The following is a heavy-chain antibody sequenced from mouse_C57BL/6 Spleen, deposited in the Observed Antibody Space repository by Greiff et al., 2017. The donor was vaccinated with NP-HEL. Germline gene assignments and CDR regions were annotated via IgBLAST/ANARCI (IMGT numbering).Heavy chain of an antibody. V-gene: IGHV1-42*01. J-gene: IGHJ3*01. Sequence: VQLQQSGPELVKPGASVKISCKASGYSFTGYYMNWVKQSPEKSLEWIGEINPSTGGTTYNQKFKAKATLTVDKSSSTAYMQLKSLTSEDSAVYDCARYYYGSSYPFAYWGQGTLVTVSA. CDR2: INPSTGGT. D-gene: IGHD1-1*01. CDR1: GYSFTGYY. CDR3: ARYYYGSSYPFAY.